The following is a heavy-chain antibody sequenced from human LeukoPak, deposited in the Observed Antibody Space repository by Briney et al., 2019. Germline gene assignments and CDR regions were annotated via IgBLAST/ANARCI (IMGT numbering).Heavy chain of an antibody. Sequence: PSETLSLTCTVSGVSISSYYWSWIRQPPGKGLEWIGYIYYSGSTNYNPSLKSRVTISVDTSKNQFSLRLSSVTAADTAVYYCARDRGYSYGKGEFDYWGQGTLVTVSS. CDR2: IYYSGST. D-gene: IGHD5-18*01. CDR1: GVSISSYY. J-gene: IGHJ4*02. V-gene: IGHV4-59*01. CDR3: ARDRGYSYGKGEFDY.